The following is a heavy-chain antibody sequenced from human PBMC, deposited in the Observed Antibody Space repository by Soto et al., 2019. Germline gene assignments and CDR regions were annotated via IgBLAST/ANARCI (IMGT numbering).Heavy chain of an antibody. V-gene: IGHV1-69*13. CDR3: ARGRGSSSVPYYYYYGMDV. Sequence: ASVKVSCKASGGTFSSYAISWVRQAPGQGLEWMGGIIPIFGTANYAQKFQGRVTITADESTSTAYMELSSLRSEDTAVYYCARGRGSSSVPYYYYYGMDVWGQGTTVTVSS. CDR2: IIPIFGTA. D-gene: IGHD6-13*01. CDR1: GGTFSSYA. J-gene: IGHJ6*02.